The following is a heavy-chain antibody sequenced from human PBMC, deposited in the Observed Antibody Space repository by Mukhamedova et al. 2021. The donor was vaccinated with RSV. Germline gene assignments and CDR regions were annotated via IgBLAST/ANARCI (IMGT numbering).Heavy chain of an antibody. CDR3: AKDLYSGGLRWVRFDY. CDR2: ISGSSGTT. J-gene: IGHJ4*02. Sequence: VRQAPGKGLEWVSAISGSSGTTYYADSVKGRFTISRDNSKNTLYLQMNSLRAEDTAVYYCAKDLYSGGLRWVRFDYWGQGTLVTV. V-gene: IGHV3-23*01. D-gene: IGHD4-23*01.